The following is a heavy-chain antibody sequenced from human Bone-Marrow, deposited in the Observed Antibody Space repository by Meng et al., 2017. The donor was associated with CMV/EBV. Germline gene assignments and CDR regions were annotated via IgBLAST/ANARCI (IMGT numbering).Heavy chain of an antibody. J-gene: IGHJ4*02. CDR2: IYYSGST. CDR3: ARDTYSSSTRGGY. CDR1: GGSISSSSYY. D-gene: IGHD6-13*01. V-gene: IGHV4-39*07. Sequence: HLQLQESGPGLVKPSDTLSLTCTVSGGSISSSSYYWGWIRQPPGKGLEWIGSIYYSGSTYYNPSLKSRVTISVDTSKNQFSLKLSSVTAADTAVYYCARDTYSSSTRGGYWGQGTLVTVSS.